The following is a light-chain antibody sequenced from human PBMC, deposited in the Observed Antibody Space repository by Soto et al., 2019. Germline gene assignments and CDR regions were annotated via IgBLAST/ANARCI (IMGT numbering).Light chain of an antibody. V-gene: IGKV3-15*01. CDR1: QSVSSN. CDR3: QQYNNLPPWT. J-gene: IGKJ1*01. Sequence: EIVMTQSPATLSVSPGERATLSCRASQSVSSNLAWYQQKPGQAPRLLIFGASTRATGIPARFSGSRSGTEFTLTISSLQYEDFAVYYCQQYNNLPPWTFGQGTKVEIK. CDR2: GAS.